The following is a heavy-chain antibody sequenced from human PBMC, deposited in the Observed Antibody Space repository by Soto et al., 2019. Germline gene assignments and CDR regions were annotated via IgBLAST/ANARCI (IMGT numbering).Heavy chain of an antibody. Sequence: GGSLRLSCAASGFNFASYAMSWVRQAPGKGLEWVSAISGSGGGTYYADSVKGRFTISRDNSKNTLYLQMNSLRAEDTAVYYCAKVVIAANYYFDYWGQGTLVTVSS. CDR2: ISGSGGGT. D-gene: IGHD2-15*01. J-gene: IGHJ4*02. V-gene: IGHV3-23*01. CDR1: GFNFASYA. CDR3: AKVVIAANYYFDY.